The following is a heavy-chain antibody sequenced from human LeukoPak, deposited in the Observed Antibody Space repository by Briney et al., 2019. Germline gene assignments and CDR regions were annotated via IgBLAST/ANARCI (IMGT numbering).Heavy chain of an antibody. CDR1: GYTFTSYD. V-gene: IGHV1-8*01. J-gene: IGHJ5*02. CDR3: ARARYSSSSPGDWFDP. D-gene: IGHD6-6*01. Sequence: ASVKVSCKASGYTFTSYDINWVRQATGQELEWMGWMNPNSGNTGYAQKFQGRVTMTRNTSISTAYMELSSLRSEDMAVYYCARARYSSSSPGDWFDPWGQGTLVTVSS. CDR2: MNPNSGNT.